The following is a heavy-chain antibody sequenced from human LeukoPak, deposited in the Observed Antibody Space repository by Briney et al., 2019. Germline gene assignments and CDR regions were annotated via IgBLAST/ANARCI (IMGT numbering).Heavy chain of an antibody. Sequence: SETLSLTCAVSGYSISSGYYWGWIRQPPGKGLEWIGSISHGRGIYYNPSLRSRVTISEDTPKNQFFLRLNSVTAADTAVYYCARTGLAAVGGGADYWGQGTLVTVSS. CDR1: GYSISSGYY. CDR3: ARTGLAAVGGGADY. D-gene: IGHD6-13*01. V-gene: IGHV4-38-2*01. J-gene: IGHJ4*02. CDR2: ISHGRGI.